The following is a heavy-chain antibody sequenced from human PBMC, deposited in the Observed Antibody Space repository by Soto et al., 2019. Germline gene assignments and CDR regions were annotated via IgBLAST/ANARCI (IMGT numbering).Heavy chain of an antibody. D-gene: IGHD6-6*01. CDR3: ARSRSIALENDY. CDR1: GYTFISYG. Sequence: ASVKVSCKASGYTFISYGINWVRQAPGQGLEWMGWISVYSGNTNYAQKVQGRVTMTTDTSTSTTYMEPGSLRSDDTAVYYCARSRSIALENDYWGQGTLVTVSS. J-gene: IGHJ4*02. CDR2: ISVYSGNT. V-gene: IGHV1-18*01.